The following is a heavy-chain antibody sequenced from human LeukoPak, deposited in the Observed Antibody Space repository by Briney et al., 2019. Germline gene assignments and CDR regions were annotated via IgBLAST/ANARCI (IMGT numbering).Heavy chain of an antibody. Sequence: ASVKVSCKASGYTFTGYYMHWVRQAPGQGLEWMGWISPNSGGTNYAQKLQGRVTMTRDTSISTAYMELSRLRSDDTAVYYCARGGITMVRGVIISPPDDYWGQGTLVTVSS. CDR3: ARGGITMVRGVIISPPDDY. CDR1: GYTFTGYY. V-gene: IGHV1-2*02. CDR2: ISPNSGGT. D-gene: IGHD3-10*01. J-gene: IGHJ4*02.